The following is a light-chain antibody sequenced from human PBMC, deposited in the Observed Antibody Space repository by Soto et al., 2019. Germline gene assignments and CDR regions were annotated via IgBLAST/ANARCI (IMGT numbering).Light chain of an antibody. CDR1: SSNIGSYNL. Sequence: QSALTQPASVSGSLGQSITISCIGTSSNIGSYNLVSWYQHQPGKAPKIMIFEGSKRPSGVSNPFSGSRSGNTASLTISGLQAEDEADYYCCSFAGTGTQDVFGTGTKVTVL. CDR2: EGS. J-gene: IGLJ1*01. CDR3: CSFAGTGTQDV. V-gene: IGLV2-23*01.